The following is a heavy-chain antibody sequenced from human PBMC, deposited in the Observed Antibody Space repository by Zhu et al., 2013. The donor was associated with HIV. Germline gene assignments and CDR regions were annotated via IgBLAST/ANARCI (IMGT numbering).Heavy chain of an antibody. J-gene: IGHJ4*02. V-gene: IGHV1-69*06. D-gene: IGHD1-26*01. CDR2: SSQLNDYR. Sequence: QVQLVQSGPEVKKPGSSVKVSCKSSGSTFSSYAFSWVRQAPGQGLEWMGWSSQLNDYRKYAQKFQGRITMTTDRPTRTAYLELVSLTSDDTAEYYCARDVVGATAFDSWGQGTLVTVS. CDR1: GSTFSSYA. CDR3: ARDVVGATAFDS.